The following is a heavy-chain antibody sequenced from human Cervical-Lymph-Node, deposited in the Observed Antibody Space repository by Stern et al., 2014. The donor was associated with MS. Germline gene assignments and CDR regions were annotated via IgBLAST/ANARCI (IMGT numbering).Heavy chain of an antibody. J-gene: IGHJ4*02. CDR3: ARDVGRGPRIVVTYYFDY. CDR1: GFTFSSYS. V-gene: IGHV3-21*01. CDR2: ISSSSSYI. D-gene: IGHD5-12*01. Sequence: VQLVESGGGLVKPGGSLRLSCADSGFTFSSYSMNWVRQAPGKGLEWVSSISSSSSYIYYADSVKGRFTISRDNAKNSLYLQMNSLRAEDTAVYYCARDVGRGPRIVVTYYFDYWGQGTLVTVSS.